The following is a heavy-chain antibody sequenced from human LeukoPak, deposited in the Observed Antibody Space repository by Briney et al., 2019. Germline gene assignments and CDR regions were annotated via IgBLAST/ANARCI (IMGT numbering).Heavy chain of an antibody. D-gene: IGHD4-17*01. J-gene: IGHJ4*02. CDR2: IKSKANGETT. Sequence: SGGSLRLSCAASGLSFSNAWMTWVRQAPGKGLEWVGRIKSKANGETTDYAAPVKGRFTISRDDSNTMVYPQMNSLTTEDTAVYYCATRPPPYGDFYFDYWGQGALVTVSS. CDR3: ATRPPPYGDFYFDY. CDR1: GLSFSNAW. V-gene: IGHV3-15*01.